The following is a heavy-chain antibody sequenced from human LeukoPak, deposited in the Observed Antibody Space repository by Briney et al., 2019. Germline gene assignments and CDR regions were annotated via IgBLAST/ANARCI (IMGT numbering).Heavy chain of an antibody. CDR2: ISYDGINK. CDR3: ARGLGYGQHWYFDI. J-gene: IGHJ2*01. CDR1: GFTLSSSA. Sequence: SGGSLRLSCAASGFTLSSSAMHWVRQAPGKGLEWVAVISYDGINKYYTDSVKGGFTISRDNSENTLYLQMNSLRAEDTAVYYCARGLGYGQHWYFDIWGRGTLVTVSS. V-gene: IGHV3-30-3*01. D-gene: IGHD5-18*01.